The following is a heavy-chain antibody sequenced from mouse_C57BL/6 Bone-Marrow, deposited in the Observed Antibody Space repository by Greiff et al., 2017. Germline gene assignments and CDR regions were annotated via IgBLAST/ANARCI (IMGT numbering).Heavy chain of an antibody. CDR2: IYPRSGNT. D-gene: IGHD1-3*01. Sequence: VQLQQSGAELARPGASVKLSCKASGYTFTSSGISWVKQRTGQGLEWIGEIYPRSGNTYYNEKFKGKATLTADKSSSTAYMELRSLTSEDSAVYFCAHEEVSFAYWGQGTLVTVSA. J-gene: IGHJ3*01. V-gene: IGHV1-81*01. CDR3: AHEEVSFAY. CDR1: GYTFTSSG.